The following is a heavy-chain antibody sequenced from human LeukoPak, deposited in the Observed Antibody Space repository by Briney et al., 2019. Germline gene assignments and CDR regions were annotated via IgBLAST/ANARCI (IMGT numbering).Heavy chain of an antibody. CDR2: IYYSGST. CDR3: ARVSANIAAAGTFLDY. V-gene: IGHV4-59*01. J-gene: IGHJ4*02. CDR1: GGSISSYY. D-gene: IGHD6-13*01. Sequence: PSETLSLTCTVSGGSISSYYWSWIRQPPGKGLEWIGYIYYSGSTNYNPSLKSRVTISVDTSKNQFSLKLSSVTAADTAVYYCARVSANIAAAGTFLDYWGQGTLVTVSS.